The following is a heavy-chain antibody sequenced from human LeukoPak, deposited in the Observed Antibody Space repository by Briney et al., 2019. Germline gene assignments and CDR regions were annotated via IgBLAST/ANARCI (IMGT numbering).Heavy chain of an antibody. Sequence: PGGSLRLSCAASGFAFSSYGMHWVRQAPGKGLEWVAVIWYDGSNKYYADSVKGRFTISRDNSKNTLYLQMNSLGAEDTAVYYCARDTGYGSGSSSNPWGQGTLVTVSS. CDR2: IWYDGSNK. CDR3: ARDTGYGSGSSSNP. CDR1: GFAFSSYG. D-gene: IGHD3-10*01. J-gene: IGHJ5*02. V-gene: IGHV3-33*01.